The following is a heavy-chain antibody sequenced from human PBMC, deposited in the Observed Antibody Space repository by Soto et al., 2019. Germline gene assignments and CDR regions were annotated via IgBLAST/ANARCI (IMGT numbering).Heavy chain of an antibody. CDR2: ISGSGGST. V-gene: IGHV3-23*01. CDR1: GFTFSSYA. J-gene: IGHJ4*02. D-gene: IGHD3-16*02. Sequence: GGSLRLSCAASGFTFSSYAMSWVRQAPGKGLEWVSAISGSGGSTYYADSVKGRFTISRDNSKNTLYLQMNSLRAEDTAVYYCASPIMITFGGVIVDFDYWGQGTLVTVSS. CDR3: ASPIMITFGGVIVDFDY.